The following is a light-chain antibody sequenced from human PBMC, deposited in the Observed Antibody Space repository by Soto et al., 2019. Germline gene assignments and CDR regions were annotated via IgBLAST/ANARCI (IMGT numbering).Light chain of an antibody. J-gene: IGKJ1*01. CDR3: LHRSNWAPSWT. Sequence: EIVLTQSPVTLSLSPGERATLSCRASQSVNNYLAWYQHKPGQAPRLLIYDASNRATDIPARFSGSVAGTEFTLTISSLESEDVAVYFWLHRSNWAPSWTFGQGTKVDFK. CDR1: QSVNNY. V-gene: IGKV3-11*01. CDR2: DAS.